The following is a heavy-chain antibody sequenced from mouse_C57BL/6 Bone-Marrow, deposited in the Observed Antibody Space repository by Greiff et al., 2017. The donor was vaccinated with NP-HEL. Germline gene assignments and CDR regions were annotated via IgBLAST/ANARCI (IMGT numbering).Heavy chain of an antibody. CDR2: ISYDGSN. CDR1: GYSITSGYY. V-gene: IGHV3-6*01. CDR3: ARSIYYGSSYGY. D-gene: IGHD1-1*01. J-gene: IGHJ2*01. Sequence: ESGPGLVKPSQSLSLTCSVTGYSITSGYYWNWIRQFPGNKLEWMGYISYDGSNNYNPSLKNRISITRDTSKNQFFLKLNSVTTEDTATYYCARSIYYGSSYGYWGQGTTLTVSS.